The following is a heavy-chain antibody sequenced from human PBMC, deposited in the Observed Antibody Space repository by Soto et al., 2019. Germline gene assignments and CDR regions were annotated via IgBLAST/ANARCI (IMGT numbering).Heavy chain of an antibody. J-gene: IGHJ5*02. CDR3: ASLSLPAAFGWFDP. CDR1: GGTFSSYA. Sequence: QVQLVPSGAEVKKPGSSVKVSCKASGGTFSSYAISWVRQAPGQGLEWMGGIIPIFGTANYAQKFQGRATITADESTSTDYMELRSLRCEDTAEYYCASLSLPAAFGWFDPWGHGTLVTVSS. CDR2: IIPIFGTA. D-gene: IGHD2-2*01. V-gene: IGHV1-69*01.